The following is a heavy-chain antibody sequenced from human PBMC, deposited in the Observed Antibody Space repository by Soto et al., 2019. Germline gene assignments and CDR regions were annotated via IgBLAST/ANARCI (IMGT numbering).Heavy chain of an antibody. Sequence: GGSLRLSCAASGFTFSSYAMSWVRQAPGKGLEWVSSISGSGGSTYYADSVKGRFTISRDNSKNTLYLQMNSLRAEDTAVYYCAKGRYCDWLGPDNWFDPWGQGTLVTVSS. D-gene: IGHD3-9*01. CDR3: AKGRYCDWLGPDNWFDP. V-gene: IGHV3-23*01. CDR1: GFTFSSYA. CDR2: ISGSGGST. J-gene: IGHJ5*02.